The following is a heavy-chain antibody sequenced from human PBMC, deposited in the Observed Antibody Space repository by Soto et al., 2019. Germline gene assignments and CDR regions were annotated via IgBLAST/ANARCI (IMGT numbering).Heavy chain of an antibody. CDR3: ARGEVEYGDYDPYYYYGMDV. D-gene: IGHD4-17*01. V-gene: IGHV1-8*01. CDR2: MNPNSGNT. CDR1: GYTFTSYD. Sequence: KASGYTFTSYDINWVRQATGQGLEWMGWMNPNSGNTGYAQKFQGRVTMTRNTSISTAYMELSSLRSEDTAVYYCARGEVEYGDYDPYYYYGMDVWGQGTTVTVSS. J-gene: IGHJ6*02.